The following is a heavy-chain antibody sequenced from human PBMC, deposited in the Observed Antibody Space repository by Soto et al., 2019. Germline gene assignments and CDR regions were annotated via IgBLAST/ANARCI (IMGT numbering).Heavy chain of an antibody. CDR2: ISSSSSYI. Sequence: PGGSLRLSCAASGLTFSSYSMNWVRQAPGKGLEWVSSISSSSSYIYYADSVKGRFTISRDNAKNSLYLQMNSLRAEDTAVYYCARGRIYYYYYGMDVWGQGTTVTVSS. J-gene: IGHJ6*02. CDR3: ARGRIYYYYYGMDV. CDR1: GLTFSSYS. V-gene: IGHV3-21*01.